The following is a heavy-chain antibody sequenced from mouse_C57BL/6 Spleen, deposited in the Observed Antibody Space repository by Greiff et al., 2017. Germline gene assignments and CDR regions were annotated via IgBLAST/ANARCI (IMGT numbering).Heavy chain of an antibody. CDR2: ISSGSSTI. V-gene: IGHV5-17*01. CDR3: ASYGNVSSYWYFDV. D-gene: IGHD2-1*01. CDR1: GFTFSDYG. J-gene: IGHJ1*03. Sequence: EVKLVESGGGLVKPGGSLKLSCAASGFTFSDYGMHWVRQAPEKGLEWVAYISSGSSTIYYADTVKGRFTISRDNAKNTLFLQMTSLRSEDTAMYYCASYGNVSSYWYFDVWGTGTTVTVSS.